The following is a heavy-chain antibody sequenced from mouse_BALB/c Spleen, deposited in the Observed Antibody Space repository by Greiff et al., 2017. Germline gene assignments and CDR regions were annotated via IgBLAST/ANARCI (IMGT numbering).Heavy chain of an antibody. D-gene: IGHD1-2*01. V-gene: IGHV3-2*02. CDR2: ISYSGST. J-gene: IGHJ3*01. Sequence: VQLQQSGPGLVKPSQSLSLTCTVTGYSITSDYAWNWIRQFPGNKLEWMGYISYSGSTSYNPSLKSRISITRDTSKNQFFLQLNSVTTEDTATYYCAITTATRFAYWGQGTLVTVSA. CDR3: AITTATRFAY. CDR1: GYSITSDYA.